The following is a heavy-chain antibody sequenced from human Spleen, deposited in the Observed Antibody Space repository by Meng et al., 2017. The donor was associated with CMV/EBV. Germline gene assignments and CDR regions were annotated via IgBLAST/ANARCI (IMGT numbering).Heavy chain of an antibody. CDR3: ARYSGSYADY. J-gene: IGHJ4*02. V-gene: IGHV1-2*02. D-gene: IGHD1-26*01. Sequence: ASVKVSCKASGYTFIAYYVHWVRQAPGQGLEWMGWINPNSGGTNYAQKFQGRVTMTRDTSISTAYMELSRLRSDDTAVYYCARYSGSYADYWGQGTLVTVSS. CDR1: GYTFIAYY. CDR2: INPNSGGT.